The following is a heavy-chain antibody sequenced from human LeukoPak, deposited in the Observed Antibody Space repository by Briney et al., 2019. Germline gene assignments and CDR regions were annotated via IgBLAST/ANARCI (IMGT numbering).Heavy chain of an antibody. CDR1: GYTFTGYY. J-gene: IGHJ4*02. D-gene: IGHD5-12*01. Sequence: ASVKVSCKASGYTFTGYYMHWVRQAPGQGLEWMGWINPNSGGTNYAQKFQGRVTMTRDTSISTAYIELSRLRSDDTAVYYCARGLRGYSGYDLRDYWGQGTLVTVSS. V-gene: IGHV1-2*02. CDR2: INPNSGGT. CDR3: ARGLRGYSGYDLRDY.